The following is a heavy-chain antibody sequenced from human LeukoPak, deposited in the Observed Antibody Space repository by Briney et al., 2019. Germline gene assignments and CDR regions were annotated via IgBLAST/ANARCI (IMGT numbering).Heavy chain of an antibody. V-gene: IGHV3-30-3*01. J-gene: IGHJ4*02. CDR1: GFTFTIFG. CDR2: ISYDGSNK. Sequence: GGSLRLSCAASGFTFTIFGLNWVRQAPGKGLEWVAVISYDGSNKYYADSVKGRFTISRDNSKNTLYLQMNSLRAEDTAVYYCARDHLAYMVRGVIGYWGQGTLVTVSP. D-gene: IGHD3-10*01. CDR3: ARDHLAYMVRGVIGY.